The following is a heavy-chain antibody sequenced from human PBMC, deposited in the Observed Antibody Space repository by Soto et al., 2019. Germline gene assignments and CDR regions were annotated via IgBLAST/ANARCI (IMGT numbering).Heavy chain of an antibody. Sequence: GSLRLSCVASGFTFSSYAMSWVRQAPGKGLEWVSAISGSGGSTYYADSVKGRFTISRDNSKNTLYLQMNSLRAEDTAVYYCAKGWSSIATNTYFDYWGQGTLVTVSS. V-gene: IGHV3-23*01. J-gene: IGHJ4*02. CDR2: ISGSGGST. CDR1: GFTFSSYA. D-gene: IGHD6-6*01. CDR3: AKGWSSIATNTYFDY.